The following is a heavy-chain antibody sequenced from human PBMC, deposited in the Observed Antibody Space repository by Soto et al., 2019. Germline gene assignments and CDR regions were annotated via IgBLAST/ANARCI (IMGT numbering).Heavy chain of an antibody. CDR2: IIPIFGTA. CDR3: ARARTREVTTLRLPYGMDV. Sequence: QVQLVQSGAEVKKPGSSVKVSCKASGGTFSSYAISWVRQAPGQALEWMGGIIPIFGTANYAQKFQGRVTITADESTSTAYRELSSLRSEDTAVYYCARARTREVTTLRLPYGMDVWGQGTTVTVSS. V-gene: IGHV1-69*01. J-gene: IGHJ6*02. CDR1: GGTFSSYA. D-gene: IGHD4-17*01.